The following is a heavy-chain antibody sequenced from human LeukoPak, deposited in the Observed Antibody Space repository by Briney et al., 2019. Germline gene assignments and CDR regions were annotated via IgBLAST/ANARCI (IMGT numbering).Heavy chain of an antibody. D-gene: IGHD2-2*01. V-gene: IGHV3-7*01. CDR3: ARDSPSSTSWGY. CDR1: GFTFSRYW. Sequence: GGSLRLSCAASGFTFSRYWMSWVRQAPGKGLEWVANIRQDGSEKHYLDSVKGRITISRDNAKNSLYLQMNSLRAEDTAVYYCARDSPSSTSWGYWGQGTLVTVSS. CDR2: IRQDGSEK. J-gene: IGHJ4*02.